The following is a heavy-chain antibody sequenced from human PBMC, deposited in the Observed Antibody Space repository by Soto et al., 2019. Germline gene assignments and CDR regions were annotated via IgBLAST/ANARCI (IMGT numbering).Heavy chain of an antibody. Sequence: GGSLRLSCAASGFTFSSYEMNWVRQAPGKGLEWVSYISSSGSTIYYADSVKGRFTISRDNAKNSLYLQMNSLRAEDTAVYYCARVPAAKYYYYGMDVRGQGTTVTVSS. CDR2: ISSSGSTI. CDR3: ARVPAAKYYYYGMDV. CDR1: GFTFSSYE. D-gene: IGHD2-2*01. J-gene: IGHJ6*02. V-gene: IGHV3-48*03.